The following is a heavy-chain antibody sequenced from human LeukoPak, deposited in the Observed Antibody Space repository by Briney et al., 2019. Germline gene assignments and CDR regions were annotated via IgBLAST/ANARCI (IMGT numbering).Heavy chain of an antibody. V-gene: IGHV4-59*01. J-gene: IGHJ4*02. CDR3: ARAGLLWFGEL. D-gene: IGHD3-10*01. CDR1: GGSISSYY. CDR2: IYYSGST. Sequence: PSETLSLTCTVTGGSISSYYWSWIRQPPGKGLEWIGYIYYSGSTNYNPSLKSRVTISVDTSKNQFSLKLSSVTAADTAVYYCARAGLLWFGELWGQGTLVTVSS.